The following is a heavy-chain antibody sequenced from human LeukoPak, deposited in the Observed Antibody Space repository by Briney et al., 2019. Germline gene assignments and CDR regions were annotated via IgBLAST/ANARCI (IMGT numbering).Heavy chain of an antibody. V-gene: IGHV3-30*18. D-gene: IGHD6-6*01. CDR2: ISYDGSNK. J-gene: IGHJ3*02. CDR3: AKSSSSSQGAFDI. CDR1: GFTFSSYG. Sequence: PGRSLRLSCAASGFTFSSYGTHWVRQAPGKGLEWVAVISYDGSNKYYADSVKGRFTISRDNSKNTLYLQMNSLRAEDTAVYYCAKSSSSSQGAFDIWGQGTMVTVSS.